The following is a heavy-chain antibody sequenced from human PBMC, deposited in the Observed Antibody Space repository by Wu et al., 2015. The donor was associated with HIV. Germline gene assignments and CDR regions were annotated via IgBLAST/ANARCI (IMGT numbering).Heavy chain of an antibody. J-gene: IGHJ3*02. D-gene: IGHD6-25*01. CDR3: TRGQRLIRGAFDI. CDR1: GYTFTNYY. Sequence: QVQLVQSGAEMKKPGASVKISCKASGYTFTNYYIHWVRQAPGQRLEWMGLIYPPDGSTSYPQNFQGGVTMTRDTSTSTVYMELTSLRFEDTAIYYCTRGQRLIRGAFDIWGQGTTVIVSS. V-gene: IGHV1-46*03. CDR2: IYPPDGST.